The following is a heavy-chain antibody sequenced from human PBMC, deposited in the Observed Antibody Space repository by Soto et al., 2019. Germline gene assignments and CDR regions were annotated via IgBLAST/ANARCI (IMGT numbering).Heavy chain of an antibody. CDR3: ARKTTVTTGYYYYYGMDV. J-gene: IGHJ6*02. CDR1: GGSISSYY. CDR2: IYYSGST. D-gene: IGHD4-17*01. Sequence: KSSETLSLTCTVSGGSISSYYWSWIRQPPGKGLEWIGYIYYSGSTNYNPSLKSRVTISVDTSKNQFSLKLSSVTAADTAVYYCARKTTVTTGYYYYYGMDVWGQGTTVTVSS. V-gene: IGHV4-59*01.